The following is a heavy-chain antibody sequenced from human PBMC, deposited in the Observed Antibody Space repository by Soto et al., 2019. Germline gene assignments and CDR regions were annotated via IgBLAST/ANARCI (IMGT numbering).Heavy chain of an antibody. CDR3: TTLDIVVVPAAIAPYYGMDV. CDR2: IKSKTDGGTT. CDR1: GFTFSNAW. D-gene: IGHD2-2*01. Sequence: GESLKISCAASGFTFSNAWMNWVRQAPGKGLEWVGRIKSKTDGGTTDYAAPVKGRFTISRDDSKNTLYLQMNSLKTEDTAVYYCTTLDIVVVPAAIAPYYGMDVWGQGTTVTVSS. V-gene: IGHV3-15*07. J-gene: IGHJ6*02.